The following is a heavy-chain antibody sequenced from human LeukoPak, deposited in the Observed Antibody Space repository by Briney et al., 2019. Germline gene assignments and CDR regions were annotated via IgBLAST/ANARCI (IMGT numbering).Heavy chain of an antibody. V-gene: IGHV4-34*01. D-gene: IGHD3-3*01. CDR2: INHSGST. CDR3: ARAPNYDFWSGYLDY. J-gene: IGHJ4*02. Sequence: SETLSLTCAVYGGSFSGYYWSCIRQPPGKGLEWIGEINHSGSTYYNPSLKSRVIISVDTSKNHFSLKLSSVTAADTAVYYCARAPNYDFWSGYLDYWGQGTLVTVSS. CDR1: GGSFSGYY.